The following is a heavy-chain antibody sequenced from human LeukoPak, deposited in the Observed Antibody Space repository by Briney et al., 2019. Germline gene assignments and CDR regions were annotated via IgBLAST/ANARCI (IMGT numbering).Heavy chain of an antibody. D-gene: IGHD3-10*01. V-gene: IGHV1-18*01. CDR2: MSVFNGYT. Sequence: ASVKVSCKASGYTFTDHGITWVRQARGQGFEWMGWMSVFNGYTKYAEGFQGRVTMTTDTSTRTAHMEMRGLRSDDTAVYYCARAVGSTDYYGVDVWGQGTTVTVPS. CDR3: ARAVGSTDYYGVDV. J-gene: IGHJ6*02. CDR1: GYTFTDHG.